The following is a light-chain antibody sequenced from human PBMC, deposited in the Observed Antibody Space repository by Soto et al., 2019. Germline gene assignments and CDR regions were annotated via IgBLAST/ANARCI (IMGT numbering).Light chain of an antibody. CDR2: STS. Sequence: EIVLTQSPGTLSLSPGERATLSCRASQRVSSSYLSWYQQKPGQAPRLLIYSTSSRATGIPDRFSGSGSGTDFTLTISRLEPEDFAVYYCQQYTSPSLYTFGQGTKLENK. J-gene: IGKJ2*01. V-gene: IGKV3-20*01. CDR1: QRVSSSY. CDR3: QQYTSPSLYT.